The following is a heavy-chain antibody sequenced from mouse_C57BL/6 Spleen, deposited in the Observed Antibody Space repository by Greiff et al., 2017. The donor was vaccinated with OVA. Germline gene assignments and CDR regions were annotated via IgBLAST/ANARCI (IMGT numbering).Heavy chain of an antibody. CDR1: GYSITSGYY. J-gene: IGHJ2*01. CDR3: AREPNIGYHDY. V-gene: IGHV3-6*01. CDR2: ISYDGSN. Sequence: EVQLQQSGPGLVKPSQSLSLTCSVTGYSITSGYYWNWIRQFPGNKLEWMGYISYDGSNNYNPSLKNRISITRDTSKNQFFLKLNSVTTEDTATDYCAREPNIGYHDYWGQGTTLTVSS. D-gene: IGHD2-14*01.